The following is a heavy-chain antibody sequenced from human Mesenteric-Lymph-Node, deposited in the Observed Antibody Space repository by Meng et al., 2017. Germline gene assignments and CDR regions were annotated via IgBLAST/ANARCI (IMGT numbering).Heavy chain of an antibody. CDR3: ASTHCSGGSCSGH. D-gene: IGHD2-15*01. Sequence: SETLSLTCTVSGGSVSSGSYYWSWIRQPPGKRLEWIGYNSYSGSTNYNPSLKSRVTISMDTSKNQFSLKLSSVSAADTAVYYCASTHCSGGSCSGHWGQGTLVTVSS. CDR1: GGSVSSGSYY. J-gene: IGHJ4*02. V-gene: IGHV4-61*01. CDR2: NSYSGST.